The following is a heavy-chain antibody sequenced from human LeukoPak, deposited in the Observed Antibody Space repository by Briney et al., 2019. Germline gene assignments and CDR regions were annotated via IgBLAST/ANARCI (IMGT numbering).Heavy chain of an antibody. CDR1: GYTFTSYY. Sequence: GASVTVSCKASGYTFTSYYMHWVRQAPGQGLEWMGIINPSGGSTSYAQKFQGRVTMTRDMSTSTVYMELSSLRSEDTAVYYCARDPGVGATGWSYMDVWGKGTTVTVSS. CDR2: INPSGGST. V-gene: IGHV1-46*01. CDR3: ARDPGVGATGWSYMDV. D-gene: IGHD1-26*01. J-gene: IGHJ6*03.